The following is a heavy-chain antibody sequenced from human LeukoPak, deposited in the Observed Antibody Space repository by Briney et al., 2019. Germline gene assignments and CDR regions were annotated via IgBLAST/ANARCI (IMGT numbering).Heavy chain of an antibody. J-gene: IGHJ4*02. CDR2: IIPIFGTA. CDR3: ARPHGSILEMATSGFDY. Sequence: ASVTVSCKASGGTFSSYAISWVRQAPGQGLEWMGGIIPIFGTANYAQKFQGRVTITADESTSTAYMELSSLRSEDTAVYYCARPHGSILEMATSGFDYWGQGTLVTVSS. CDR1: GGTFSSYA. V-gene: IGHV1-69*13. D-gene: IGHD5-24*01.